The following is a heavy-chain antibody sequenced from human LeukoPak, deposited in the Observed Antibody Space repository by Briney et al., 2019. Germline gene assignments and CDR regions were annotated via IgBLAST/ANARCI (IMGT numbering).Heavy chain of an antibody. CDR3: HGYCSGGSCYSYFDY. J-gene: IGHJ4*02. CDR2: INRDGSSK. CDR1: GLPFSSYC. D-gene: IGHD2-15*01. V-gene: IGHV3-74*01. Sequence: PGGSLRLSYAASGLPFSSYCKHWVRQAPGKGLVWVSRINRDGSSKSYADPVKRRHTISRDNTKNTPYQQKNSLRAEDTAVYYCHGYCSGGSCYSYFDYWGQGTLVTVSS.